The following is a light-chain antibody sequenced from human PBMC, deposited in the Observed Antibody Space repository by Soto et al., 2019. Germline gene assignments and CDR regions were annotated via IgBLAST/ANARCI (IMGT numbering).Light chain of an antibody. V-gene: IGLV2-11*01. Sequence: VLTQPRSVSGSPGQSVTISCAGTSSDVGDYNYVSWYQHHAGKAPKLMIYDVTKRPSGVPHRFSGSKSGSTASLTISGLQADDEADYYCCSYADIYTYVFGTGTKVTVL. J-gene: IGLJ1*01. CDR1: SSDVGDYNY. CDR2: DVT. CDR3: CSYADIYTYV.